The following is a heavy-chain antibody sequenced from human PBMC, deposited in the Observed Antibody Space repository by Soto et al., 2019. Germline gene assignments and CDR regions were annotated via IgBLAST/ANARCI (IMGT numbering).Heavy chain of an antibody. CDR3: ARGPTNYDFWSGYPPSYGMDV. D-gene: IGHD3-3*01. CDR1: GFTFSTYS. J-gene: IGHJ6*02. Sequence: GGSLRLSCAASGFTFSTYSMNWVRQTPGKGLEWVSSISSSSSYIYNVDSVKGRFTISRDDAKNSLYLQMNSLRAEDTAVYHCARGPTNYDFWSGYPPSYGMDVWGQGTTVTVSS. V-gene: IGHV3-21*01. CDR2: ISSSSSYI.